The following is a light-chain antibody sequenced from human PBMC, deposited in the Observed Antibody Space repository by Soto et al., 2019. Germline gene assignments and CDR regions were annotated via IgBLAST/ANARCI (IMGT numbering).Light chain of an antibody. CDR1: QSLLHSNGYNY. CDR2: LGS. CDR3: IQALQTPLT. J-gene: IGKJ4*01. Sequence: DIVMTQSPLSLPVTPGEPASISCRSNQSLLHSNGYNYLDWYLQKPGQSPQLLIYLGSNRASGVPDRFSGSGSGTDFTLKISRVEAEDVGVYYCIQALQTPLTFGGGTKVEIK. V-gene: IGKV2-28*01.